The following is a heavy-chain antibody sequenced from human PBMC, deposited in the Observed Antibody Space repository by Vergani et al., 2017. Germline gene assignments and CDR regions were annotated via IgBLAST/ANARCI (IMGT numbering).Heavy chain of an antibody. CDR2: IYYSGST. J-gene: IGHJ6*02. CDR1: GGSISSGENY. D-gene: IGHD2-15*01. CDR3: ARWGIYCSGGSCYSYGMDV. V-gene: IGHV4-30-4*01. Sequence: QVQLQESGPGLVKPSQTLSLTCTVSGGSISSGENYWSWIRQSPGKGLEWIGYIYYSGSTYYNPSLKSRVTISVDTSKNQFSLKLSSVTAADTAVYYCARWGIYCSGGSCYSYGMDVWGQGTTVTVSS.